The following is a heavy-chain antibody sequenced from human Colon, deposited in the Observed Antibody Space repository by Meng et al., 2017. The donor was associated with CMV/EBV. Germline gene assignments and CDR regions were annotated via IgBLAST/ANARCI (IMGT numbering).Heavy chain of an antibody. J-gene: IGHJ6*02. Sequence: GESLKISCSASGFPLSDYYIMWIRQAPGKGLEYVAYISTSGSTVYYADSVVGRLTISRDIINNVVTLHMTSLRGDDAGVYYCARGNTGGDYYFYGMDLWGQGTTVTVSS. CDR2: ISTSGSTV. CDR1: GFPLSDYY. D-gene: IGHD1-14*01. CDR3: ARGNTGGDYYFYGMDL. V-gene: IGHV3-11*01.